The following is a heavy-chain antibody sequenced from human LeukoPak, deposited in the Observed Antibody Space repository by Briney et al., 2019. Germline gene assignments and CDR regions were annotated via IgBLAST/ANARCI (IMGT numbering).Heavy chain of an antibody. J-gene: IGHJ6*02. Sequence: ASVKVSCKASGYTFTSYGISWVRQAPGQGLEWMGWISAYNGNTNYAQKLQGRVTMTTDTSTSTAYMELRSLRSDDTAVYYCARAGGWAVRDYYYRMDVWGQGTTVTVSS. D-gene: IGHD1-26*01. CDR1: GYTFTSYG. CDR3: ARAGGWAVRDYYYRMDV. CDR2: ISAYNGNT. V-gene: IGHV1-18*01.